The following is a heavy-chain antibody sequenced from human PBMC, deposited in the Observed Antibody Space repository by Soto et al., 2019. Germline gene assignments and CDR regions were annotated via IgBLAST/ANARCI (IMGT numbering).Heavy chain of an antibody. D-gene: IGHD6-25*01. CDR1: GFSFSSYS. J-gene: IGHJ5*01. Sequence: GGSLRLSCAASGFSFSSYSINWVRQAPGKGLEWVSHIVISGTPVYYADSVKGRFTISRDNGKNSLYLQMNSLRAEDTAVYYFTRAATAEIDSFGLGALVTISA. V-gene: IGHV3-48*01. CDR2: IVISGTPV. CDR3: TRAATAEIDS.